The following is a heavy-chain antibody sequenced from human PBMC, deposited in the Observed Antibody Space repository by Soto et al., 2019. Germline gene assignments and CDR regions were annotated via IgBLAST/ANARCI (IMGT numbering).Heavy chain of an antibody. J-gene: IGHJ5*02. Sequence: GGSLRLSCSASGFTFSDYYMSWIRQAPGKGLEWVSYISGNSIYTNYGDSVKGRFTISRDNAKNSLYLQMNSLRAEDTAVYYCAKGEGYKWNYEFDPWGQGTLVTVPS. V-gene: IGHV3-11*06. CDR1: GFTFSDYY. CDR2: ISGNSIYT. CDR3: AKGEGYKWNYEFDP. D-gene: IGHD1-7*01.